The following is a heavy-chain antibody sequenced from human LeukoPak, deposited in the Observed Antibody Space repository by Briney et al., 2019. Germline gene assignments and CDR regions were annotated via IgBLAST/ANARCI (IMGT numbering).Heavy chain of an antibody. V-gene: IGHV1-69*05. J-gene: IGHJ4*02. CDR2: IIPIFGTA. Sequence: AASVKVSCKASGYTFTGYYMHWVRQAPGQGLEWMGGIIPIFGTANYAQKFQGRVTITTDESTSTAYMELSSLRSEDTAVYYCARGAQLRYFDWLLFGWGQGTLVTVSS. CDR3: ARGAQLRYFDWLLFG. D-gene: IGHD3-9*01. CDR1: GYTFTGYY.